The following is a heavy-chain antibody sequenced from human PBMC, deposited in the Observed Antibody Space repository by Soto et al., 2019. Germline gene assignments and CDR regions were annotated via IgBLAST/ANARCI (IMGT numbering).Heavy chain of an antibody. CDR2: INPNSGGT. J-gene: IGHJ4*02. CDR1: GYTFTGYY. V-gene: IGHV1-2*04. CDR3: ARDGDMVRGVLFDY. Sequence: ASVKVSCKASGYTFTGYYMHWVRQAPGQGPEWMGWINPNSGGTNYAQKFQGWVTMTRDTSISTAYMELSRLRSDDTAVYYCARDGDMVRGVLFDYWGQGTLVTVSS. D-gene: IGHD3-10*01.